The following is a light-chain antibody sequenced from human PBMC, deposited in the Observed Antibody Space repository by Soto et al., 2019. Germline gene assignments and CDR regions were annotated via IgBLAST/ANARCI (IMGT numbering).Light chain of an antibody. Sequence: EIVMTQSPATLSVSPGERATLSCRASQSVSSNLAWYQQKPGQAPRLLIYGASTRATGIPARFSGSGSGTEFTFTISSLQPEDIATYYCQQYDSLPLTFGGGTKVDIK. J-gene: IGKJ4*01. V-gene: IGKV3-15*01. CDR1: QSVSSN. CDR3: QQYDSLPLT. CDR2: GAS.